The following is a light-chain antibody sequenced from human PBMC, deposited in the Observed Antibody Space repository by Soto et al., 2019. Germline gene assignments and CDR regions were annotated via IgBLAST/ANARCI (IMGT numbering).Light chain of an antibody. Sequence: QSALTQPASVSGSPGQSITISCTRTSSGVGGYKYVSWYQQHPGEVPKLLIYDVSNRPSGVSNRFSGSKSGNTASLTISGLQAEDEADYYCSSYTSTSTLDVVFGGGTKLTVL. J-gene: IGLJ2*01. CDR2: DVS. CDR3: SSYTSTSTLDVV. CDR1: SSGVGGYKY. V-gene: IGLV2-14*03.